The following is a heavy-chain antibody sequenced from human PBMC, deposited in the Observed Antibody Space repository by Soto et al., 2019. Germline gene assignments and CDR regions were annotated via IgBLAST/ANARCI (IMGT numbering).Heavy chain of an antibody. J-gene: IGHJ6*03. D-gene: IGHD2-2*01. CDR1: GGSFSGYY. CDR3: AREYCSSTSCYVRYYYYYMDV. Sequence: SETLSLTSAVYGGSFSGYYWSWIRQPPGKGLEWIGEINHSGSTNYNPSLKSRVTISVDTSKNQFSLKLSSVTAADTAVYYCAREYCSSTSCYVRYYYYYMDVWGKGTTVTVSS. V-gene: IGHV4-34*01. CDR2: INHSGST.